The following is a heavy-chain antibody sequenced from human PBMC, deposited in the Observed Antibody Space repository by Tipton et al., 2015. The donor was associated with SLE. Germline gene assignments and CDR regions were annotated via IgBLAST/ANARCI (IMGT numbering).Heavy chain of an antibody. CDR3: ARGSSSWDFDY. D-gene: IGHD6-13*01. J-gene: IGHJ4*02. V-gene: IGHV4-59*07. CDR1: GGSISSYY. Sequence: TLSLTCTVSGGSISSYYWSWIRQPPGKGLEWIGYIYYSGSTNYNPSLKSRVTISVDTSKNQFSLKLSSVTAADPAVYYCARGSSSWDFDYWGQGTLVTVSS. CDR2: IYYSGST.